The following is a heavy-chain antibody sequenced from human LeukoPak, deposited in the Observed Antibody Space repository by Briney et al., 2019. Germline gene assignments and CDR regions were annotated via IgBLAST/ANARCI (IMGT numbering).Heavy chain of an antibody. Sequence: SETLSLTCTVSGGSISSYYWSWIRQPPGKGLEWIGYIYYSGSTNYNPSLKSRVTISVDTSKNQFSLKLSSVTAADTAVYYYARGSVRGVTPFDYWGQGTLVTVSS. CDR3: ARGSVRGVTPFDY. CDR1: GGSISSYY. CDR2: IYYSGST. D-gene: IGHD3-10*01. J-gene: IGHJ4*02. V-gene: IGHV4-59*01.